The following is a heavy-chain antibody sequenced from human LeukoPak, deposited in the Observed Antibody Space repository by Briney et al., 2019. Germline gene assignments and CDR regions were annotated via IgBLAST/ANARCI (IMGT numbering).Heavy chain of an antibody. CDR1: GFTFSSYS. V-gene: IGHV3-48*02. Sequence: GGSLRLSCAASGFTFSSYSLNWVRQAPGKGMEWDSYISSSSSTIYYADSVKGRFTISRDNAKNSLYLQMNSLRDEDTAVYYCARLGDSGGYYYDSWGQGTLVTVPS. D-gene: IGHD3-22*01. CDR3: ARLGDSGGYYYDS. J-gene: IGHJ5*01. CDR2: ISSSSSTI.